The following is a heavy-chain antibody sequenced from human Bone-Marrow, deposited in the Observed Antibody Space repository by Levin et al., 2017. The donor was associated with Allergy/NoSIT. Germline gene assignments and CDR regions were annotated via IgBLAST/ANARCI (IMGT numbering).Heavy chain of an antibody. CDR3: ARGLHYDILTGYSYPDTFDY. Sequence: ASETLSLTCAVSGGSISSGGYSWSWIRQPPGKGLEWIGYIYHSGSTYYNPSLKSRVIISVDRSKNQFSLKLSSVTAADTAVYYCARGLHYDILTGYSYPDTFDYWGQGTLVTVSS. CDR1: GGSISSGGYS. J-gene: IGHJ4*02. V-gene: IGHV4-30-2*01. CDR2: IYHSGST. D-gene: IGHD3-9*01.